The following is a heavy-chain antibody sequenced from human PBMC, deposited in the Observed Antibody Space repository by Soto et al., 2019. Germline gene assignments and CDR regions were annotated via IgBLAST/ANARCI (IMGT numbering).Heavy chain of an antibody. Sequence: PSETLSLTCTVSGGSISSSLFYWGWIRQPPGKGLEWIGNIYSTGSTDYNPSLKSRVTVSVDTSKNQFSLILSSVTSADTAVYYCARDQLSSGLYVWFDPWGQGTLVTVSS. D-gene: IGHD6-25*01. CDR3: ARDQLSSGLYVWFDP. CDR1: GGSISSSLFY. J-gene: IGHJ5*02. CDR2: IYSTGST. V-gene: IGHV4-39*07.